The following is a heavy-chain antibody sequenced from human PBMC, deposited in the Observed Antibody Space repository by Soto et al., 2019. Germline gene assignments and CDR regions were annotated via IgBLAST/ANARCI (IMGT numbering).Heavy chain of an antibody. CDR1: GFTFSNAW. Sequence: EVQLVESGGGLVKPGGSLRLSCAASGFTFSNAWMSWVRQAPGKGLEWVGRIKSKTDGGTTDYAAPVKGRFTIYRDDSKNTPYPQMNSLKTECTAVYYCTGKLVTTDAFDIWGQGTMVTVAS. CDR3: TGKLVTTDAFDI. J-gene: IGHJ3*02. V-gene: IGHV3-15*01. D-gene: IGHD4-17*01. CDR2: IKSKTDGGTT.